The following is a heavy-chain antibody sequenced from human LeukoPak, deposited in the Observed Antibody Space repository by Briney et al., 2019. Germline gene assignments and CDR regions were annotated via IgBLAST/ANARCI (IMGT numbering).Heavy chain of an antibody. Sequence: TGGSLRLSCAASGFTFSIYSMNWVRQPPGKGLEWIGSIYSSGSTYYNASLQSRVTISIETSKNQISLRLNSVTAADTAMYYCAKSGGYGLIDYWGQGTLVTVSS. CDR2: IYSSGST. D-gene: IGHD1-26*01. CDR3: AKSGGYGLIDY. CDR1: GFTFSIYS. J-gene: IGHJ4*02. V-gene: IGHV4-59*04.